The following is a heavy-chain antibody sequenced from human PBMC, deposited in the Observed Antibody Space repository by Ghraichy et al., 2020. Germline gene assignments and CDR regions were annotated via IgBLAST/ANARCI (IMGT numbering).Heavy chain of an antibody. CDR2: ISYDGSKK. CDR1: GFTFSRYG. D-gene: IGHD3-22*01. V-gene: IGHV3-30*18. CDR3: AKDPGYYYDGTGYYYVGYFDN. Sequence: GESLNISCAASGFTFSRYGMHWVRQAPGKGLEGGAVISYDGSKKNYAESGQGRFTNSRDNSKNAVFLQMNSLRDEDTAIYYCAKDPGYYYDGTGYYYVGYFDNWGQGTLVTVSS. J-gene: IGHJ4*02.